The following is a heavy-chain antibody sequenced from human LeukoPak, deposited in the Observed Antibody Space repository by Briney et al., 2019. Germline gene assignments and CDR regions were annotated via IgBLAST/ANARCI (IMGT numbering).Heavy chain of an antibody. J-gene: IGHJ4*02. Sequence: PGGSLRLSCAASGFTFSSYAMSWVRQAPGKGLEWVSAISGSGCSTYYADSVKGRFTISRDNSKNTLFLQMNSLRAEDTAVYYWAKDPYYDFWSGLDYWGQGTLVTVSS. CDR2: ISGSGCST. CDR1: GFTFSSYA. D-gene: IGHD3-3*01. CDR3: AKDPYYDFWSGLDY. V-gene: IGHV3-23*01.